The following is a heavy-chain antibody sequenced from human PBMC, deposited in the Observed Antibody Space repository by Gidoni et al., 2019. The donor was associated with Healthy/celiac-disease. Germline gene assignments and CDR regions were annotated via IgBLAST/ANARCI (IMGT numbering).Heavy chain of an antibody. Sequence: EVQLVESGGGLVKPGRSLRLSCTASGFTFGDYAMCWFRQAPGKGLEWVVFIRSKAYGGTTEYAASVKGRFTISRDDSKSIAYLQMNSLKTEDTAVYYCTRVEDIVLMVYVGDAFDIWGQGTMVTVSS. CDR2: IRSKAYGGTT. CDR3: TRVEDIVLMVYVGDAFDI. CDR1: GFTFGDYA. V-gene: IGHV3-49*05. J-gene: IGHJ3*02. D-gene: IGHD2-8*01.